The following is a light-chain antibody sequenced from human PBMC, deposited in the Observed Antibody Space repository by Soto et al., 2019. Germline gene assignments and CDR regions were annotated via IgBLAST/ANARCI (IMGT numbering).Light chain of an antibody. Sequence: QSALTQPASVSGAPGQSITISFPGTSSDVVGYNYVSWYQQHPGKAPKFMIYDVSNRPSGVSNRFSGSKSGNTASLTISGLQAEDEADYYCCSYTTSNTRQIVFGTGTKVTVL. CDR3: CSYTTSNTRQIV. V-gene: IGLV2-14*01. CDR1: SSDVVGYNY. J-gene: IGLJ1*01. CDR2: DVS.